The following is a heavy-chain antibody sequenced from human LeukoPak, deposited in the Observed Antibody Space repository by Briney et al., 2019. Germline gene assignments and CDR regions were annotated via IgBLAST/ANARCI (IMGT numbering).Heavy chain of an antibody. J-gene: IGHJ4*02. D-gene: IGHD5-12*01. CDR3: VRRGPNNSGLDY. Sequence: GGSLRLSCAASGFTFSSYTFKWVRQAPGKGLERVASITSTSTYIYYADSVQGRFAVSRDNARNSLYLQMNSLRAEDTAVFYCVRRGPNNSGLDYWGQGTLVTVSS. CDR2: ITSTSTYI. CDR1: GFTFSSYT. V-gene: IGHV3-21*01.